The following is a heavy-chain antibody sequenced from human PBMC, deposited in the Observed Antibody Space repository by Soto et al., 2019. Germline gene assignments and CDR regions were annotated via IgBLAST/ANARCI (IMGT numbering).Heavy chain of an antibody. CDR1: GGSINSRSYY. V-gene: IGHV4-39*01. D-gene: IGHD2-21*02. CDR3: ARQRTSVVTQAYFDD. Sequence: SETLSLTCTVSGGSINSRSYYWGWIRQSPGKGLEWIGSIYYSGSTYYNPSLKSRVAMSVDASKNQFSLKLRSVSAADTAVYYCARQRTSVVTQAYFDDWGQGSLVTVSS. J-gene: IGHJ4*02. CDR2: IYYSGST.